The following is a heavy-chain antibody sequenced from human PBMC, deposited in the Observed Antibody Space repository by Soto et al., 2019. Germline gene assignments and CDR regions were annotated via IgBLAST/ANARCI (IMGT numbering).Heavy chain of an antibody. J-gene: IGHJ4*02. CDR1: GYTFTSYG. D-gene: IGHD3-22*01. CDR2: ISAYNSKT. CDR3: ARDLVAHYYDSSGYSSGVVSNY. V-gene: IGHV1-18*01. Sequence: ASVKVSCKASGYTFTSYGFSWVRQAPGQGLEWMGWISAYNSKTNYAQKFQGRVTLTTDTSTSTAYMDLRSLRSDNTAVYYCARDLVAHYYDSSGYSSGVVSNYWGQG.